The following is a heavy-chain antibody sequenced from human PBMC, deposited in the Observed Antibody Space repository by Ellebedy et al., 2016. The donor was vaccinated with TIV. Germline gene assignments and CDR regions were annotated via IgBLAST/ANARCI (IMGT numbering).Heavy chain of an antibody. CDR1: GGSIRVSHHY. J-gene: IGHJ5*02. Sequence: MPSETLSLTCTVSGGSIRVSHHYWGWIRQPPGKGLEWIGNVYYSGSIYYNPSLKSRVTVSVDTSKNQFSLELTSVTTAETAVYYLARTEPTSRRPIWFHPWGQGTLVTVSS. CDR2: VYYSGSI. D-gene: IGHD1-14*01. CDR3: ARTEPTSRRPIWFHP. V-gene: IGHV4-39*01.